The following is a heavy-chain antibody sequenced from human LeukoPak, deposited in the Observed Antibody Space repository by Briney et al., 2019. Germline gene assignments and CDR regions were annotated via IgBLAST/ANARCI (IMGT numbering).Heavy chain of an antibody. CDR3: ARDENVWPWFGEYVV. V-gene: IGHV3-20*04. Sequence: GGSLRLSCAASGFTFDDYGMSWVRQAPGKGLEWVSGINWNGGTIGYADSVKGRFTISRDNAKNSLYLQMNSLRAEDTAVYYCARDENVWPWFGEYVVWGQGTTVTVSS. D-gene: IGHD3-10*01. CDR1: GFTFDDYG. J-gene: IGHJ6*02. CDR2: INWNGGTI.